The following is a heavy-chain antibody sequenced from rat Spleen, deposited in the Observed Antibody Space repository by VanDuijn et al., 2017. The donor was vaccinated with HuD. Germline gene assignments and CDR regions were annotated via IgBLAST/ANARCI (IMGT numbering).Heavy chain of an antibody. CDR2: ISSGGNT. V-gene: IGHV2S12*01. D-gene: IGHD1-12*02. J-gene: IGHJ3*01. CDR3: TRVAYYDGSYYYGWFAY. CDR1: GFSLTSNG. Sequence: QVHLKESGPGLVQSSQTLSLTCTVSGFSLTSNGVSWVRQPPGEGLEWIAAISSGGNTYYNSPLKTRLSISRDTSKSQVFLKMNSLQTEDTAIYFCTRVAYYDGSYYYGWFAYWGQGTLVTVSS.